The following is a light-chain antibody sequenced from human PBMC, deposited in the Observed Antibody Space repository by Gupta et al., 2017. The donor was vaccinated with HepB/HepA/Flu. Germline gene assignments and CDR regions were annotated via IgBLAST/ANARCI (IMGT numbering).Light chain of an antibody. V-gene: IGLV2-23*02. Sequence: QSALTQPASVSGSPGQSITISCTGTNSDIGSYTLVSWYQKHPGKAPKLIIYRVNKRPSGISNRFSGSKSDNTASLTISGLQTEDEAHYYCCSFARGTTLVFGGGTQVTVL. CDR2: RVN. CDR3: CSFARGTTLV. CDR1: NSDIGSYTL. J-gene: IGLJ2*01.